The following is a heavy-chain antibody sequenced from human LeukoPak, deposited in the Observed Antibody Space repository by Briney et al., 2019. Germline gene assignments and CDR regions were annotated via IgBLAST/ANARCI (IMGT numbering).Heavy chain of an antibody. V-gene: IGHV5-51*01. CDR3: AASIGTAAGTLDY. CDR2: IYSGDSDT. J-gene: IGHJ4*02. CDR1: GYSFTTYW. D-gene: IGHD6-13*01. Sequence: GESLEISRMASGYSFTTYWIGLVRQMPGKGLGGVGMIYSGDSDTRYSPSFQDQVTISADKSISTAYLQWSSLKASDTAKYYCAASIGTAAGTLDYWGQGTLVTVSS.